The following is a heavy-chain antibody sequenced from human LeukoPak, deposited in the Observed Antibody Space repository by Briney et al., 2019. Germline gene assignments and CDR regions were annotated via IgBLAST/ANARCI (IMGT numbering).Heavy chain of an antibody. CDR3: ANKYGDGMDV. D-gene: IGHD2/OR15-2a*01. CDR1: GDTLNELS. CDR2: FDPEDGET. Sequence: GASVKVSCKVSGDTLNELSMHWVRQAPGKGLEWMGGFDPEDGETIYAQNFQGRVSMTEDTSTDTAYMELSSLRSEDTAVYFCANKYGDGMDVWGQGTTVTVSS. V-gene: IGHV1-24*01. J-gene: IGHJ6*02.